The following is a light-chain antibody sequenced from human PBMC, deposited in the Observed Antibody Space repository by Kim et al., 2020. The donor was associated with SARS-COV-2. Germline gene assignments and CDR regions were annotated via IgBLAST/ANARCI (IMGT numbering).Light chain of an antibody. V-gene: IGKV3-20*01. CDR1: QTVTRSW. CDR2: GAS. J-gene: IGKJ2*01. Sequence: LSPGERATPSCRASQTVTRSWLAWYQQKPGQAPRLLIYGASSRATGIPDRFSGSGSGTDFSLTISRLEPEDFAVYYCQQYDSSPYTFGQGTKLEIK. CDR3: QQYDSSPYT.